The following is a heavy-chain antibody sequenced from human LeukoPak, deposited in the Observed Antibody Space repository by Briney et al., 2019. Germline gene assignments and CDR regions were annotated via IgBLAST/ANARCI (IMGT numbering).Heavy chain of an antibody. J-gene: IGHJ4*02. CDR1: GFTFSSYG. Sequence: GGSLRLSCSASGFTFSSYGMHSVRQATGKGLEWVTAIETAGDTYYPGSVKGRFTISRENASNSLYLQMSSLRAGGTAVYYCARVTSDSSGFAFYFDFWGQGTLVTVSS. V-gene: IGHV3-13*01. CDR3: ARVTSDSSGFAFYFDF. D-gene: IGHD3-22*01. CDR2: IETAGDT.